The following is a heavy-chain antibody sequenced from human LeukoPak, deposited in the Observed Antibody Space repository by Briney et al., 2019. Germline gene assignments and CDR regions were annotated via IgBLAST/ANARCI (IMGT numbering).Heavy chain of an antibody. CDR2: ISPYNGNT. J-gene: IGHJ6*04. CDR3: ARGPYYGSGSRADGMDV. Sequence: ASVKVSCKASGYILTTYGFSWVRQAPGQGLEWMGWISPYNGNTNYAQTFQGRVTMTADTSTSIVYMELRSLRSDDTAVYYCARGPYYGSGSRADGMDVWGKGTTVTVSS. CDR1: GYILTTYG. D-gene: IGHD3-10*01. V-gene: IGHV1-18*04.